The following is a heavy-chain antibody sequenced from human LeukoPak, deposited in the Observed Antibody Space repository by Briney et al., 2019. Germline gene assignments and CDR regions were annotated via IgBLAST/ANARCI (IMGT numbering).Heavy chain of an antibody. Sequence: PSETLSFTCTVSGGSISSRGYYWGWIRQPPGKGLEWIGSIYYSGSTYYNPSLKSRVTISVDTSKNQFSLKLSSVTAADTAVYYCARDPELDAFDIWGQGTMVTVS. CDR3: ARDPELDAFDI. J-gene: IGHJ3*02. D-gene: IGHD1-7*01. CDR2: IYYSGST. CDR1: GGSISSRGYY. V-gene: IGHV4-39*01.